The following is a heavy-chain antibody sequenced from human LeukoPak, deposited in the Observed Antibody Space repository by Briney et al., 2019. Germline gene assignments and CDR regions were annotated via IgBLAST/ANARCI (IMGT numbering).Heavy chain of an antibody. D-gene: IGHD3-10*01. CDR2: MIPNSGNT. Sequence: ASMKVSCKASGYTFTGYYMHWVRQAAGQGLEWMGWMIPNSGNTGYAQKFQGRVTMTRDTSINTAYMELSSLRSEDTAVYYCVRVVGYHGSDTYYKEGFDPWGQGTLVTVSS. CDR1: GYTFTGYY. J-gene: IGHJ5*02. V-gene: IGHV1-8*02. CDR3: VRVVGYHGSDTYYKEGFDP.